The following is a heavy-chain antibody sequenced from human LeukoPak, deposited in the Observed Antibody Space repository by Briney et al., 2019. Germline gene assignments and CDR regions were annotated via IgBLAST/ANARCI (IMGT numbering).Heavy chain of an antibody. CDR2: IKQDGSEK. CDR3: ASAPGYYMDV. CDR1: GFTFSTYR. J-gene: IGHJ6*03. Sequence: GGSLRLSCAASGFTFSTYRMSWVRQAPGKGLEWVANIKQDGSEKHYVDSVKGRFTISRDNAKNSLYLQMSSLRAEDTAVYYCASAPGYYMDVWGKGTTVTVSS. V-gene: IGHV3-7*01.